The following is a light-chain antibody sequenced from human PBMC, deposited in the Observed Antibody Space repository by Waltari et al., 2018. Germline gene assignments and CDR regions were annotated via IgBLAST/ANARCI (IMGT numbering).Light chain of an antibody. V-gene: IGKV1-27*01. Sequence: DIQMTQSPSSLSASVGDRVTITCRASQGITNYLAWYQHKPGKVPKLLLYASSTLQSGVPSRFSGSGSGTDFTLTISSLQPEDVATYYCQKYDSAPRTFGQGTKVEIK. CDR1: QGITNY. J-gene: IGKJ1*01. CDR3: QKYDSAPRT. CDR2: ASS.